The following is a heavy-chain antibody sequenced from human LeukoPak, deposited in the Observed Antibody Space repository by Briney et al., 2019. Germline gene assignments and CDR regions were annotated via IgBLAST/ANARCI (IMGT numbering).Heavy chain of an antibody. CDR2: ISCSSRYI. J-gene: IGHJ5*02. D-gene: IGHD5-24*01. Sequence: GESLQTCTVASGSTISSYSKNCVLQAPGEELEWGLCISCSSRYIYYADSLKGRFTISRDNAKNSLYLQMNSLRAEDTAVYYCAREMEIRRDGYHYNSFDPWGQGTLVTVSS. CDR3: AREMEIRRDGYHYNSFDP. CDR1: GSTISSYS. V-gene: IGHV3-21*01.